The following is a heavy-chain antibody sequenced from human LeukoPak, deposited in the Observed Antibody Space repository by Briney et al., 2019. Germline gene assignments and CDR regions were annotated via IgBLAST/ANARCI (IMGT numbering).Heavy chain of an antibody. J-gene: IGHJ6*03. V-gene: IGHV4-4*07. CDR3: ARVTGVYYYYMDV. Sequence: ASETLSLTYLVSGGSISSYYWSWIRQPDGKGLEWIGRIYTSGSTNYNPSLKSRVIMSVDTSKNQFSLKLSSVTAADTAVYYCARVTGVYYYYMDVWGKGTTVTVSS. CDR2: IYTSGST. CDR1: GGSISSYY.